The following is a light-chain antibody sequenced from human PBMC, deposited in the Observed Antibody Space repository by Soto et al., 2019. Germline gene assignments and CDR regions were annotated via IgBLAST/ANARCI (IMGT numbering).Light chain of an antibody. Sequence: EIVLTQSPGTLSLSPGERATLSCRASPSVSSSYLAWYQQKPGQAPRLLIYGASSRATGIPDRFSGSGSGTDFTLTISRLEPEDFAVYYCQQYGSSPGITFGQGTRLEIK. V-gene: IGKV3-20*01. CDR2: GAS. CDR1: PSVSSSY. CDR3: QQYGSSPGIT. J-gene: IGKJ5*01.